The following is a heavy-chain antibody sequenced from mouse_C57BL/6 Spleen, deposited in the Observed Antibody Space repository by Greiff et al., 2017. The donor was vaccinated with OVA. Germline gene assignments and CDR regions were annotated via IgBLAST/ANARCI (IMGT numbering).Heavy chain of an antibody. CDR1: GYAFSSSW. J-gene: IGHJ1*03. Sequence: QVQLKESGPELVKPGASVKISCKASGYAFSSSWMNWVKQRPGKGLEWIGRIYPGDGDTNYNGKFKGKATLTADKSSSTAYMQLSSLTSEDSAVYFCAKRDPITTVVANWYFDVWGTGTTVTVSS. D-gene: IGHD1-1*01. V-gene: IGHV1-82*01. CDR2: IYPGDGDT. CDR3: AKRDPITTVVANWYFDV.